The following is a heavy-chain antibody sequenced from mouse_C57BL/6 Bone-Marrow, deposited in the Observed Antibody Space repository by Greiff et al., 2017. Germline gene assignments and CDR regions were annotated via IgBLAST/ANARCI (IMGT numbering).Heavy chain of an antibody. CDR2: ISDGGSYT. Sequence: EVQVVESGGGLVKPGGSLKLSCAASGFTFSSYAMSWVRQTPEKRLEWVATISDGGSYTYYPDNVKGRFTISRDNAKNNLYLQMSHLKSEDTAMYYCARVGIYYDYDWFAYWGQGTLVTVSA. J-gene: IGHJ3*01. V-gene: IGHV5-4*01. CDR1: GFTFSSYA. CDR3: ARVGIYYDYDWFAY. D-gene: IGHD2-4*01.